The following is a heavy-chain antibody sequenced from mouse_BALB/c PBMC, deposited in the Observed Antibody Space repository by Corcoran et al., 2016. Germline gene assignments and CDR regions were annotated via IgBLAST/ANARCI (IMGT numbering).Heavy chain of an antibody. V-gene: IGHV9-1*02. CDR1: GYTFTNYG. D-gene: IGHD2-1*01. Sequence: QIQLVQSGPELKKPGETVKISCKASGYTFTNYGMNWVKQAPGKGLQWMGWINTYTGEPTYADDFKGRFAFSLETSASTAYLQINNLKNEDMATYFCARRGNYVGAMDYWGQGTSVTVSS. J-gene: IGHJ4*01. CDR2: INTYTGEP. CDR3: ARRGNYVGAMDY.